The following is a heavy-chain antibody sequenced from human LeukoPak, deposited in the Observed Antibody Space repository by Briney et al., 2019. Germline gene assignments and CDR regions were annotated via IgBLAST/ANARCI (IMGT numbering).Heavy chain of an antibody. V-gene: IGHV4-59*01. CDR3: ARGWPDYYSMDI. D-gene: IGHD2-15*01. Sequence: SETLSLTCTVSGGSMSSYYWSWIRQPPGKGLEWIGYIYYSGTTSYNPSLKGRVTLSINTSNNHFALKVRSVTAGDTAMYYCARGWPDYYSMDIWGPGTTVTVSS. CDR2: IYYSGTT. CDR1: GGSMSSYY. J-gene: IGHJ6*02.